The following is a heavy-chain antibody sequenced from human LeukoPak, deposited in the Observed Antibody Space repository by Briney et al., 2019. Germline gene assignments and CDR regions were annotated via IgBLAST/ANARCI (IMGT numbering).Heavy chain of an antibody. J-gene: IGHJ5*02. CDR2: MNPNSGNT. CDR1: GYTFTSYD. D-gene: IGHD3-3*01. V-gene: IGHV1-8*01. CDR3: AGSYDFWSGYYRGFDP. Sequence: ASVKVSCKASGYTFTSYDINWVRQATGQGPEWMGWMNPNSGNTGYAQKFQGRVTMTRNTSISTAYMELSSLRSEDTAVYYCAGSYDFWSGYYRGFDPWGQGTLVTVSS.